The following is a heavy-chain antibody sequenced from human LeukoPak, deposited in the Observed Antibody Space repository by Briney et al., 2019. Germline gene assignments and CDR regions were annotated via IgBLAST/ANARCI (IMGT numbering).Heavy chain of an antibody. D-gene: IGHD3-22*01. Sequence: GGSLRLPCAASGFTFSSYAMSWVRQAPGKGLEWVSRISFSGGSRHDADSVKGRFTISRDNSKNTLYLQVNSLRAEDTAIYYCAKQNDSSGSFFDYWGQGTLVTVSS. CDR1: GFTFSSYA. J-gene: IGHJ4*02. CDR3: AKQNDSSGSFFDY. CDR2: ISFSGGSR. V-gene: IGHV3-23*01.